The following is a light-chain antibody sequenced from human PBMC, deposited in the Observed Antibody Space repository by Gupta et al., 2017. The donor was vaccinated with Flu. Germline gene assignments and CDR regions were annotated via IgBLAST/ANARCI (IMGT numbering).Light chain of an antibody. CDR2: NDN. Sequence: VIISCSGSSANIGSNVVGWYQQLPGTAPKLLIYNDNKRPSGIPDRFSGSKSGTSASLAIRGLQAEEEADYYCDSCEDSRNGLWVVGGGTKLTVL. J-gene: IGLJ3*02. CDR1: SANIGSNV. CDR3: DSCEDSRNGLWV. V-gene: IGLV1-44*01.